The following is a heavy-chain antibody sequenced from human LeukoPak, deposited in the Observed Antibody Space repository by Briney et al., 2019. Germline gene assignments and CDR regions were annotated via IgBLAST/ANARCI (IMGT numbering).Heavy chain of an antibody. CDR1: GGSISSSSYY. CDR3: ARQHKWSSSYFDY. D-gene: IGHD2-15*01. V-gene: IGHV4-61*05. CDR2: IYYIGST. Sequence: PSETLSLTCTVSGGSISSSSYYWGWIRQPPGKGLEWLGYIYYIGSTDYNPSLKSRVTISLDTSKNQFSLKLYSVTAADTAVYYCARQHKWSSSYFDYWGQGALVTVSS. J-gene: IGHJ4*02.